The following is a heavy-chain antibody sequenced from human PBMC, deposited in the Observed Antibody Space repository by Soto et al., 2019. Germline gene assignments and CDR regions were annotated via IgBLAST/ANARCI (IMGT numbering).Heavy chain of an antibody. V-gene: IGHV3-23*01. CDR1: GFTFSNYV. D-gene: IGHD4-17*01. J-gene: IGHJ4*02. CDR3: AKDPHGDYVGYFDY. Sequence: GGSLRLSCAASGFTFSNYVLSWVRQAPGKGLEWVSAISGTGGSTYYADSVKGRFTISRDNSKNTLYLQMNSLRAEDTAVYYCAKDPHGDYVGYFDYWGQGTLVTVSS. CDR2: ISGTGGST.